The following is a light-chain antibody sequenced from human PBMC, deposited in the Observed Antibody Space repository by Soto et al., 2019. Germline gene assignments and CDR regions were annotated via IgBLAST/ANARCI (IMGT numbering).Light chain of an antibody. V-gene: IGLV2-8*01. CDR2: EAS. Sequence: QPVLTQPPSASGSPRQSGTISCTGTSSDFGDYDFVSWYQHHPGKAPKLMIYEASKRPSGVPDRFSGSKSGNTASLTVSGLQAEDEADYYCTSYAGSNNFDMMFGGGTKLTVL. CDR3: TSYAGSNNFDMM. J-gene: IGLJ3*02. CDR1: SSDFGDYDF.